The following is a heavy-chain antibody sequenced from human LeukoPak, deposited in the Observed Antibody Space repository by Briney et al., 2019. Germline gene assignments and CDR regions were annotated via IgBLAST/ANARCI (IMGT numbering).Heavy chain of an antibody. CDR1: GDSVSSNSAT. D-gene: IGHD3-10*01. CDR2: TYYRSKWFS. J-gene: IGHJ3*02. Sequence: SQTLSLTCAISGDSVSSNSATWNWIRQSPSGGLECLGRTYYRSKWFSDYAVSAKSRITITPDTSKNQFSLQLNSVTPEDTALYYCARESGGRYAFDIWGQGKMVTVSS. CDR3: ARESGGRYAFDI. V-gene: IGHV6-1*01.